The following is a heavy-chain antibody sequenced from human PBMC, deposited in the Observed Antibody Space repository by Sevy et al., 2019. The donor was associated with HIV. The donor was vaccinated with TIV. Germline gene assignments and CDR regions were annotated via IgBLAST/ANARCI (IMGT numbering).Heavy chain of an antibody. CDR3: ARDRAYSAVDY. J-gene: IGHJ4*02. V-gene: IGHV3-7*01. D-gene: IGHD5-18*01. CDR2: INEDGSRL. CDR1: GFTFSDSW. Sequence: GGSLRLSCVASGFTFSDSWMIWVRQAPGKGLERIAFINEDGSRLGYVDSVRGRFTISRGNIKNSLYLQMNNLRAEDTALYFCARDRAYSAVDYWGQGTLVTVSS.